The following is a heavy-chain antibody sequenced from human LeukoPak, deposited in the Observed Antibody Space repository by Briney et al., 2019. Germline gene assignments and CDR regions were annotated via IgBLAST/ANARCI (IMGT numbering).Heavy chain of an antibody. CDR3: AREVPGLPGTYYFDY. D-gene: IGHD2-15*01. CDR1: GGSISSSY. V-gene: IGHV4-59*01. CDR2: IYNSGMT. J-gene: IGHJ4*02. Sequence: PSETLSLTCTVSGGSISSSYWSWIRQPPGKRLEWIGYIYNSGMTNYSPSLRSRVTISLDTSKNQFSLNLSSVTAADTAVYFCAREVPGLPGTYYFDYWGQGTLVTVSS.